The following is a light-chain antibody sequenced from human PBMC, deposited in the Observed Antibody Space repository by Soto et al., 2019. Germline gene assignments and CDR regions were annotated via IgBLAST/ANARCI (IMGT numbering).Light chain of an antibody. J-gene: IGLJ2*01. CDR1: SSNIGAGYD. CDR2: GNS. CDR3: QSYDSSLSGSL. V-gene: IGLV1-40*01. Sequence: QSVLTQPPSVSGAPGQRVIISCTGSSSNIGAGYDVHWYQQLPGTAPKLLISGNSNRPSGVPDRFSGSKSGTSASLAITGLQAEDEADYSCQSYDSSLSGSLFGGGAKLTVL.